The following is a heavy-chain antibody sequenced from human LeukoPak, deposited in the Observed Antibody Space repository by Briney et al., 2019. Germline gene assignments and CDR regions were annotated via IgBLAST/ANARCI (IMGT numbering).Heavy chain of an antibody. J-gene: IGHJ4*02. CDR1: GGTFSSYA. Sequence: SVKVSCKASGGTFSSYAISWVRQAPGQGLEWMGGIIPIFGTANYAQKFQGRVTITADGSTSTAYMELSSLRSEDTAVYYCTYYDSSGSSFIDYWGQGTLVTVSS. V-gene: IGHV1-69*13. CDR2: IIPIFGTA. D-gene: IGHD3-22*01. CDR3: TYYDSSGSSFIDY.